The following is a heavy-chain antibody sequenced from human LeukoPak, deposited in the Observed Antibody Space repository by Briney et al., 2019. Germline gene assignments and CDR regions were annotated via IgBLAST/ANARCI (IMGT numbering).Heavy chain of an antibody. CDR3: AKDQGITMVRGVRQGY. Sequence: GGSLRLSCAASGFTFSSYAMSWVRQAPGKGLEWVSAISGSGGSTYYADSVKGRFTISRDNSKNTLYLQMNSLRAEDTAVYYCAKDQGITMVRGVRQGYWGQGTLVTVSS. D-gene: IGHD3-10*01. CDR2: ISGSGGST. J-gene: IGHJ4*02. V-gene: IGHV3-23*01. CDR1: GFTFSSYA.